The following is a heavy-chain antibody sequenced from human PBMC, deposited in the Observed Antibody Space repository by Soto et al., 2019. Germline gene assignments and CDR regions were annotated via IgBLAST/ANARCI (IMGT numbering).Heavy chain of an antibody. CDR3: AKPLMVVVPAASAYDY. CDR1: GFTFSSYA. D-gene: IGHD2-2*01. Sequence: EVQLLESGGGLVQPWGSLRLSCAASGFTFSSYAMSWVRQAPGQGLEWVSAISGSGGSTYYADSVKGRFTISRDNAKNTLYLQMNSLRAEATAVYYCAKPLMVVVPAASAYDYWGQGTLVTVSS. V-gene: IGHV3-23*01. CDR2: ISGSGGST. J-gene: IGHJ4*02.